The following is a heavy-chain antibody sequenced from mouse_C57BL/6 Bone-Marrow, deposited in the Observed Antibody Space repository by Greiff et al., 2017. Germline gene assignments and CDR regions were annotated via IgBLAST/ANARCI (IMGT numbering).Heavy chain of an antibody. CDR2: INPNNGGT. J-gene: IGHJ4*01. V-gene: IGHV1-22*01. Sequence: EVKLQESGPELVKPGASVKMSCKASGYTFTDYNMHWVKQSHGKSLEWIGYINPNNGGTSYNQKFKGKATLTVNKSYSTAYMELRSLTSEDSAVYYCANDLLWLRRYYYAMDYWGQGTSVTVSS. D-gene: IGHD2-2*01. CDR3: ANDLLWLRRYYYAMDY. CDR1: GYTFTDYN.